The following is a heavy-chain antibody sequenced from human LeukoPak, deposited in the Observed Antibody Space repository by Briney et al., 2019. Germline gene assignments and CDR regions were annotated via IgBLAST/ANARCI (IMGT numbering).Heavy chain of an antibody. V-gene: IGHV1-69-2*01. CDR1: GYTFTDYY. D-gene: IGHD5-24*01. J-gene: IGHJ4*02. CDR3: ATVGPSDGYNPFDY. CDR2: VDPEDGET. Sequence: ASVKVSCKASGYTFTDYYMHWVQQAPGTGLEWMGRVDPEDGETIYAEKFQGKVTITADTSTDTAYMELSSLRSEDTAVYYCATVGPSDGYNPFDYWGQGALVTVSS.